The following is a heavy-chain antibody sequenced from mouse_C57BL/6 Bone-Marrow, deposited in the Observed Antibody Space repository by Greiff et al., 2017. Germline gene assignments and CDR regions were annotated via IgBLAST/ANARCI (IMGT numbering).Heavy chain of an antibody. Sequence: QVQLKQSGAELVRPGTSVKVSCKASGYAFTNYLIEWVKQRPGQGLEWIGVINPGSGGTNSNEKFKGKATLTADKSSSTDYMQLSSLTSEDSAVYFCARGLITTVVATDWYFDVWGTGTTVTVSS. CDR3: ARGLITTVVATDWYFDV. V-gene: IGHV1-54*01. CDR2: INPGSGGT. D-gene: IGHD1-1*01. CDR1: GYAFTNYL. J-gene: IGHJ1*03.